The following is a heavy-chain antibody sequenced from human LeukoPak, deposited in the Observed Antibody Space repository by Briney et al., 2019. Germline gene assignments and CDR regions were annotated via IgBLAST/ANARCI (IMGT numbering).Heavy chain of an antibody. CDR3: AKKVGDFWSGLWLDP. Sequence: GGSLRLSCAASGFSFSDYYMSWIRQAPGKGLEWVSYISSSSSTIYYADSVKGRFTISRDNAKTSLYLQMNSLRAEDTAVYYCAKKVGDFWSGLWLDPWGQGTLVTVSS. J-gene: IGHJ5*02. D-gene: IGHD3-3*01. CDR2: ISSSSSTI. V-gene: IGHV3-11*01. CDR1: GFSFSDYY.